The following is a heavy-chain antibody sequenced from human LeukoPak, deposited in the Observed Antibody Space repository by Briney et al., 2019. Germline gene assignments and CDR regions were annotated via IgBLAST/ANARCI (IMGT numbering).Heavy chain of an antibody. V-gene: IGHV1-2*02. D-gene: IGHD1-26*01. CDR2: INPNSGGT. CDR3: ARCTRWELPEFDY. Sequence: ASVKVSCKASGYTFTGYYMHRVRQAPGQGLEWMGWINPNSGGTNFAQKFQGRVTMTRDTSISTAYMELSRLRSDDTAVYYCARCTRWELPEFDYWGQGTLVTVSS. CDR1: GYTFTGYY. J-gene: IGHJ4*02.